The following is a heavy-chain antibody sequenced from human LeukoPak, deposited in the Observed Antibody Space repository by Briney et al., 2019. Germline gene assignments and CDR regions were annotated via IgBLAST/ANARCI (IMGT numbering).Heavy chain of an antibody. Sequence: GGSLRLSCAASGFPFSDYSMNWVRQAPGKGLEWISYVGIDSGNTYYADSVKGRFTISAHKAKNSLVLQMNSLRVEDTAVYYCARDYKYAFDNWGQGTLVTVSS. CDR1: GFPFSDYS. CDR2: VGIDSGNT. V-gene: IGHV3-48*01. CDR3: ARDYKYAFDN. D-gene: IGHD5-24*01. J-gene: IGHJ4*02.